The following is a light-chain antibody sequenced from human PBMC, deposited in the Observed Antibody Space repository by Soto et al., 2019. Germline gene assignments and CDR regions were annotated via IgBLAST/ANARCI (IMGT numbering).Light chain of an antibody. Sequence: QSVLTQPPSVSGAPGQRVTISCTGSSSNIGAGYDVHWYQQLPGTAPKLLIYDNINRPSGVPDRFSGSKSGTSASLAITGLQAEDEADYYCQSYDSSLSGLEVFGTGTKLTVL. J-gene: IGLJ1*01. CDR2: DNI. CDR1: SSNIGAGYD. CDR3: QSYDSSLSGLEV. V-gene: IGLV1-40*01.